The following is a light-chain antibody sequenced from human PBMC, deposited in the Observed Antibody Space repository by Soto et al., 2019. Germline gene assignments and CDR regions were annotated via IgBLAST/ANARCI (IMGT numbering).Light chain of an antibody. J-gene: IGLJ2*01. CDR2: EVR. V-gene: IGLV2-14*03. CDR3: GSYASATLI. Sequence: QSVLTQPASVSGSPGQSITISCTGTSSDIGAYDYVSWFQQYSGKAPTLIIYEVRFRPSGVSSRFSGSKSGNTVSLTISGLQTEDEADYYCGSYASATLIFGGGTKLTVL. CDR1: SSDIGAYDY.